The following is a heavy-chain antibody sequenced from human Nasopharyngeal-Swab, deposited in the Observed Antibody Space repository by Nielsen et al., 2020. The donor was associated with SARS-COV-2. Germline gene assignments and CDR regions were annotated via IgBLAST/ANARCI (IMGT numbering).Heavy chain of an antibody. CDR2: IGTAGDT. D-gene: IGHD3-16*01. CDR1: GFTFSSYD. V-gene: IGHV3-13*01. CDR3: ARVLGEKAYYYYGMDV. J-gene: IGHJ6*02. Sequence: LSLTCAASGFTFSSYDMHWVRQATGKGLEWVSAIGTAGDTYYPGSVKGRFTISRENAKNSLYLQMNSLRAGDTAVYYCARVLGEKAYYYYGMDVWGQGTTVTVSS.